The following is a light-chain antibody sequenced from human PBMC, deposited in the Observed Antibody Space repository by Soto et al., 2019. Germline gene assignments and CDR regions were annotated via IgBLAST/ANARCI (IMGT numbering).Light chain of an antibody. J-gene: IGKJ1*01. Sequence: EIVMTQSPATLSVSPGERATLSCRASQSVSSDLAWYHQKPGQAPRLLIYGASRRATGFPARFSGSGSGTDFTLTISSLQSEYFAVYYCQQYDNWPWTFGQGTKVDIK. CDR3: QQYDNWPWT. V-gene: IGKV3-15*01. CDR1: QSVSSD. CDR2: GAS.